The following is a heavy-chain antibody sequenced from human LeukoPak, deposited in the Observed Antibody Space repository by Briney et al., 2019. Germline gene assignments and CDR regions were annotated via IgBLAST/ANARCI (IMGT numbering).Heavy chain of an antibody. CDR3: ARDQRYYFDY. CDR1: GFTVSSNY. J-gene: IGHJ4*02. V-gene: IGHV3-66*01. CDR2: IYSGGST. Sequence: GGSLRLSCAASGFTVSSNYMSWVRQAPGKGLEWVSVIYSGGSTYYADSVKGRFTISRDNSKNTLCLQMNSLRAEDTAVYYCARDQRYYFDYWGQGTLVTVSS.